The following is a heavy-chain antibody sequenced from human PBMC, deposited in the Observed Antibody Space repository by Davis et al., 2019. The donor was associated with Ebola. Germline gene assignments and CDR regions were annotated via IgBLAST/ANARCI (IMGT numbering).Heavy chain of an antibody. V-gene: IGHV4-39*01. CDR3: ARGQWVRSSFDY. Sequence: SETLSLTCTVSGGSIISSSSYWGWIRQPPRKGLEWIGSIYYSGITYYNPSLKSRVTISVDTSKNQFSLNLSSVTAADTAVYYCARGQWVRSSFDYWGQGTLVTVSS. CDR2: IYYSGIT. CDR1: GGSIISSSSY. D-gene: IGHD5-12*01. J-gene: IGHJ4*02.